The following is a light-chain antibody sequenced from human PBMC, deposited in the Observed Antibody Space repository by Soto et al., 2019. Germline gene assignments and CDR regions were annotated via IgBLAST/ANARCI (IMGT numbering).Light chain of an antibody. CDR3: QQYNSWPPNT. Sequence: EIVMTQSPATLSVSPGERGTLSCRASQSVSSNLAWYQQKPGQAPRLLIYGTSTRATGIPGRFSGSGSGTEFTLTISSLQSEDFAVYYCQQYNSWPPNTFGQGTKLEIK. CDR1: QSVSSN. CDR2: GTS. V-gene: IGKV3-15*01. J-gene: IGKJ2*01.